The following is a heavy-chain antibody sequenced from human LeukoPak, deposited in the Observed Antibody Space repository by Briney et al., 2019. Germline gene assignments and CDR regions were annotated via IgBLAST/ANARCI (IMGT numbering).Heavy chain of an antibody. Sequence: PGGSLRLSCAASGFTFSSYAMSWVRQAPGKGLEWVSSISSSSSYIYYADSVKGRFTISRDNAKNSLYLQMNSLRAEDTAVYYCARAYDILTGYQGYFDYWGQGTLVTVSS. CDR3: ARAYDILTGYQGYFDY. D-gene: IGHD3-9*01. CDR2: ISSSSSYI. V-gene: IGHV3-21*01. J-gene: IGHJ4*02. CDR1: GFTFSSYA.